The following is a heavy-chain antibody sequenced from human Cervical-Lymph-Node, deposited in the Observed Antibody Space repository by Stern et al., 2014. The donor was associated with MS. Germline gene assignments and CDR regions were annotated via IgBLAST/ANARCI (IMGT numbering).Heavy chain of an antibody. D-gene: IGHD3-10*01. CDR2: ISNDGGNK. V-gene: IGHV3-30*18. J-gene: IGHJ6*02. CDR3: AKDRGVRWFGEQGGMDV. Sequence: VQLVESGGGVVQPGGSLRLSCAASGFTFSTYGIHWVRQAPGKGLEWVAVISNDGGNKYYTGSVNGRFTMSRDNSKNTVYLQMNSLRPEDTAVYYCAKDRGVRWFGEQGGMDVWGQGTTVIVSS. CDR1: GFTFSTYG.